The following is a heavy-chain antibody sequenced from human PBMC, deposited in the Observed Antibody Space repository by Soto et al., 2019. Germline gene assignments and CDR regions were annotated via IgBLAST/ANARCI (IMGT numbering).Heavy chain of an antibody. V-gene: IGHV3-74*01. CDR2: VNERGTDS. CDR1: GFTFIDSW. CDR3: GRVAGVTRGIDS. J-gene: IGHJ4*02. Sequence: EVQLVESGGGLVQPGGSLRLSCVASGFTFIDSWMHWVRQAPGKGLVWVSRVNERGTDSSYADSVKGRFTISRDNAKNTVYLQMNGLRGEDTAVYYCGRVAGVTRGIDSWGQGTLDTVSS.